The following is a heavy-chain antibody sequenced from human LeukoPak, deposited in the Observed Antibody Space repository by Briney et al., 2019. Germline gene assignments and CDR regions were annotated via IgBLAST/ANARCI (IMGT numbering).Heavy chain of an antibody. V-gene: IGHV4-59*01. J-gene: IGHJ4*02. CDR1: GGSISSYY. Sequence: PSETLSLTCTVSGGSISSYYWSWIRQPPGKGLEWIGYIYYSGRTNYNPSLKSRATISVDTSKNQFSLKLSSVTAADTAVYYCARGTSGAGPSWGQGTLVTVSS. D-gene: IGHD3-16*01. CDR3: ARGTSGAGPS. CDR2: IYYSGRT.